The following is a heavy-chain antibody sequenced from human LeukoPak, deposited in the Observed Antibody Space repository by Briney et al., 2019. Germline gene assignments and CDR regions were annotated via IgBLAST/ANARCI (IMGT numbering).Heavy chain of an antibody. Sequence: GGSLRLSFAASGFTFKDYGMHWVRQAPGKGREGGAVISYDGSNKYYADSVEGGFTISRDNSKNTLYMEMNSLRAEDTAVYYCAKAFRGQRYYFDYWGQGTLVTVSS. D-gene: IGHD6-25*01. V-gene: IGHV3-30*18. J-gene: IGHJ4*02. CDR1: GFTFKDYG. CDR3: AKAFRGQRYYFDY. CDR2: ISYDGSNK.